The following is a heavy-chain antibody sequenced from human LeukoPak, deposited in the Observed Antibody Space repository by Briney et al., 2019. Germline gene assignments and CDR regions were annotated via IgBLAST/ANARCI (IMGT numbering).Heavy chain of an antibody. CDR1: GGSFSGYY. J-gene: IGHJ4*02. Sequence: PSETLSLTCAVYGGSFSGYYWSWIRQPPGKGLEWIGEINHSGSTNYNPSLKSRVTISVDTSKNQFSLKLSSVTAADTAVYYCARALGRYSSGWCNYWGQGTLVTVAS. CDR2: INHSGST. V-gene: IGHV4-34*01. D-gene: IGHD6-19*01. CDR3: ARALGRYSSGWCNY.